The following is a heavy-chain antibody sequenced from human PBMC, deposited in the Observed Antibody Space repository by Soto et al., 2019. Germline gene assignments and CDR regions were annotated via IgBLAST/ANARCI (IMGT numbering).Heavy chain of an antibody. D-gene: IGHD2-8*02. CDR3: ARGWRGMHY. V-gene: IGHV4-34*01. CDR1: AGSFSNSF. CDR2: INLSGKT. Sequence: XETLSLTCGVPAGSFSNSFWAWIRLPPGKGLEYIGEINLSGKTNYNPSLQSRVAISVDKSKNQFSLNLTSLTVADTAVYYCARGWRGMHYWGQGTLVTVSS. J-gene: IGHJ4*02.